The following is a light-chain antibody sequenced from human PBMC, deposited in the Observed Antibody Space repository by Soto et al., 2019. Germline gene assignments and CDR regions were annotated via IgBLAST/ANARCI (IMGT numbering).Light chain of an antibody. Sequence: SPSSLSSSVGDRVTITCPASQDISNYLNWYKQKPGKAPKLLSYDASNLETGVPSRFRGSGSGTEFTLTISSLQPDDFETYYCQHYNSYSEAFGQGTKVDI. CDR2: DAS. J-gene: IGKJ1*01. CDR1: QDISNY. CDR3: QHYNSYSEA. V-gene: IGKV1-33*01.